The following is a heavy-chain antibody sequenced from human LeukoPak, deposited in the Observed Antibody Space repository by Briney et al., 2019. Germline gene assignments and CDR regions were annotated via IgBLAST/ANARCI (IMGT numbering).Heavy chain of an antibody. CDR3: ARWGAGCSSTSCYGPQDYYYGMDV. J-gene: IGHJ6*02. V-gene: IGHV3-7*01. CDR1: GFTFSSYW. D-gene: IGHD2-2*01. CDR2: IKQDGSEK. Sequence: EGSLRLSCAASGFTFSSYWMSWVRQAPGKGLEWVANIKQDGSEKYYVDSVKGRFTISRDNAKNSLYLQMNSLRAEDTAVYYCARWGAGCSSTSCYGPQDYYYGMDVWGQGTTVTVSS.